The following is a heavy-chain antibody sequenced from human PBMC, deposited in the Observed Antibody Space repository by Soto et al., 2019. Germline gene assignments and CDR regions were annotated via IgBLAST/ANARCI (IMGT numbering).Heavy chain of an antibody. D-gene: IGHD2-21*01. V-gene: IGHV5-51*01. Sequence: GESLKISCTASGYRFSIYWIAWVRQTPGKGLEWMGVIYPGDSDARYSPSFQGQVTISVDKSTNTAYPQWSSLKASDTAMYYCAGGGGNSSPPATWGQGTLVTVSS. CDR3: AGGGGNSSPPAT. CDR2: IYPGDSDA. J-gene: IGHJ5*02. CDR1: GYRFSIYW.